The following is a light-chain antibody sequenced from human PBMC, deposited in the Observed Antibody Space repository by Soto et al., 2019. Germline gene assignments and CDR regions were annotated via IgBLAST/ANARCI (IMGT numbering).Light chain of an antibody. CDR1: ESISNW. Sequence: DIQMTQSPSTLSASVGDRVIITCRASESISNWLAWYQQKPGKAPKLLIYKASSLESGVPSRFSGSGSGTEFTLTISSLQPDDFATYYCQQYNSYTWTFGQGTKVDIK. CDR3: QQYNSYTWT. V-gene: IGKV1-5*03. CDR2: KAS. J-gene: IGKJ1*01.